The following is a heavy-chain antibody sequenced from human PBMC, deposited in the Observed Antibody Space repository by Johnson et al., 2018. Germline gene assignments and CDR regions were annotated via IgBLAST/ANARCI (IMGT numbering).Heavy chain of an antibody. J-gene: IGHJ4*02. Sequence: VQLVESGGGVVRPWGSLRLSCAASGFTFDDYGMSWVRQVPGKGLEWVSDINRSGGSVGYADSVKGRLPVARDSSRNTVYLQLNSLRAEDTAIYYCAAHASGDYIPPPRDGYWGQGTLVTVSS. D-gene: IGHD5-24*01. V-gene: IGHV3-20*04. CDR1: GFTFDDYG. CDR3: AAHASGDYIPPPRDGY. CDR2: INRSGGSV.